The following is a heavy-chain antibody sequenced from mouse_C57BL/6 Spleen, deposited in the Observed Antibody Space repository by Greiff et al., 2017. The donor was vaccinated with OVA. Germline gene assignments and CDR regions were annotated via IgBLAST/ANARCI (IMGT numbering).Heavy chain of an antibody. CDR2: INPNNGGT. CDR3: ARDKNSYYYGSYWYFDV. V-gene: IGHV1-26*01. J-gene: IGHJ1*03. D-gene: IGHD1-1*01. CDR1: GYTFTDYY. Sequence: EVQLQQSGPELVKPGASVKISCKASGYTFTDYYMNWVKQSHGKSLEWIGDINPNNGGTSYNQKFKGKATLTVDKSSSTAYMELRSLTSEDSTSYYCARDKNSYYYGSYWYFDVWGTGTTVTVSS.